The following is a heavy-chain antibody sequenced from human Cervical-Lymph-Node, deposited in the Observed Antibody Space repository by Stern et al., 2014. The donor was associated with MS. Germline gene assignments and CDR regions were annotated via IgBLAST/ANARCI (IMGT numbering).Heavy chain of an antibody. CDR2: IDWDGAK. D-gene: IGHD2-21*02. J-gene: IGHJ6*02. V-gene: IGHV2-70*01. Sequence: QVNLRESGPALVKSTQTLTLTCTFSGFSLSIAGMCVSRIRQPPGKALEWLAMIDWDGAKFYGTSLKTELAISKGTSKNQVVLTLTNMDPVDTATYYCARVVTATPDSGRSGVDVWGQGTTVTVTS. CDR3: ARVVTATPDSGRSGVDV. CDR1: GFSLSIAGMC.